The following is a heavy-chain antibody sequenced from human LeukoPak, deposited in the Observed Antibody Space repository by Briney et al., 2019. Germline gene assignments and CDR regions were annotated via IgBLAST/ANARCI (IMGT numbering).Heavy chain of an antibody. CDR1: GFTFSSYS. V-gene: IGHV3-48*04. D-gene: IGHD3-10*01. Sequence: GGSLRLSCAASGFTFSSYSMNWVRQAPGKGLEWVSYISSSSTTIYYADSVKGRLTISRNNANNSLYLQVNSLRAEDTAVYYCARTPYGSGSYYNDYWGQGTLVTVSS. J-gene: IGHJ4*02. CDR2: ISSSSTTI. CDR3: ARTPYGSGSYYNDY.